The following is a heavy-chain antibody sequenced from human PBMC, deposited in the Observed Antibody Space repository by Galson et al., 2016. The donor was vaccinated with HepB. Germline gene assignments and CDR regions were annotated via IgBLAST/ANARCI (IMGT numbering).Heavy chain of an antibody. CDR2: ISGSGGST. V-gene: IGHV3-23*01. CDR1: GFTFSSYA. CDR3: AKDSSAYYYVSFYYYAMDV. Sequence: SLRLSCAASGFTFSSYAMNWVRQAPGKGLEWVSSISGSGGSTYYADSVKGRFTISRDNSKNTLYLQMNSLRAEDTALYYCAKDSSAYYYVSFYYYAMDVWSQGTTGTVSS. J-gene: IGHJ6*02. D-gene: IGHD3-22*01.